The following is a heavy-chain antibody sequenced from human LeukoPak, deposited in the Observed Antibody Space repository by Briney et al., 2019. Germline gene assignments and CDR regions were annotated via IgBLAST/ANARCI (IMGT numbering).Heavy chain of an antibody. D-gene: IGHD3-16*01. CDR3: ARGGSRGGAVDY. V-gene: IGHV1-69*05. CDR2: TIPIFGTA. J-gene: IGHJ4*02. Sequence: ASVKVACKASGGTFSSYAISWVRQAPGQGLEWMGRTIPIFGTANYTQKFQGRVTITTDESTSTAYMELSSLRSEDTAVYYCARGGSRGGAVDYWGQGTLVTVSS. CDR1: GGTFSSYA.